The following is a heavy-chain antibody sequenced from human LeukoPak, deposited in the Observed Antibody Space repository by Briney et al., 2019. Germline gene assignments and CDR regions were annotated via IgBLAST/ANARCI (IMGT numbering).Heavy chain of an antibody. V-gene: IGHV3-53*01. J-gene: IGHJ3*02. Sequence: GGSLRLSCAASGFTVSSNYMSWVRQAPGKGLEWVSVIYGGGSTYYADSVKGRFTISRDNSKNTLYLQMNSLRAEDTAVYYCARLICGGGDCAGVGAFDIWGQGTMVTVSS. CDR3: ARLICGGGDCAGVGAFDI. CDR2: IYGGGST. D-gene: IGHD2-21*02. CDR1: GFTVSSNY.